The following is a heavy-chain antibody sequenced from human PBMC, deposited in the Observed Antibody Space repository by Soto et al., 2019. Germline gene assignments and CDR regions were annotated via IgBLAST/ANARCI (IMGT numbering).Heavy chain of an antibody. D-gene: IGHD3-9*01. V-gene: IGHV3-23*01. J-gene: IGHJ4*02. CDR3: EKYRTLYYDILTVFGYYFDY. Sequence: PGGSLRLSCAASGFTFSSYAMSWVRQAPGKGLEWVSAISGSGGSTYYADSVKGRFTISRDNSKNTLYLQMNSLGAEDTAGYYCEKYRTLYYDILTVFGYYFDYGAQGTLFTVSS. CDR2: ISGSGGST. CDR1: GFTFSSYA.